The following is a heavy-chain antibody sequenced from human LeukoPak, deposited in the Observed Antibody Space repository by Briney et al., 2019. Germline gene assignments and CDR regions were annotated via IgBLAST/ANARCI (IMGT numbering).Heavy chain of an antibody. CDR2: ITGSGRGT. D-gene: IGHD4-17*01. Sequence: QTGGSLRLSCTASGLTFSNYATTWVRQAPGKGLEWVSSITGSGRGTYYADSVKGRFSVSRDNSQNTVFLHMNSLRADDTALYYCSKDPSGDYVGAFDMWGPRTMVTVSS. V-gene: IGHV3-23*01. CDR3: SKDPSGDYVGAFDM. J-gene: IGHJ3*02. CDR1: GLTFSNYA.